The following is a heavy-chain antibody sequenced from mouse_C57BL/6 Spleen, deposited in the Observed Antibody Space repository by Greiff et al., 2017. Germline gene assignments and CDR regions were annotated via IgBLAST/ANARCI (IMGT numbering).Heavy chain of an antibody. CDR3: AREYYFDY. V-gene: IGHV5-17*01. CDR2: ISRGSSTI. Sequence: EVKVVESGGGLVKPGGSLKLSCSASGFPFSDYGKPWVRLAPEKGLEWVVFISRGSSTIYYADTVKGRFTISRDNAKNTLFLQMTSLRSEDTAMYYCAREYYFDYWGQGTTLTVSS. CDR1: GFPFSDYG. J-gene: IGHJ2*01.